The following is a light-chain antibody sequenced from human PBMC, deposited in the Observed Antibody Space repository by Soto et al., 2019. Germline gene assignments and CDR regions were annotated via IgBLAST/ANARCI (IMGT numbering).Light chain of an antibody. Sequence: VLTQSPGTLSLSPGERATLSCRASHSVNSAYLAWYQQTPGQAPRLLIYGASTRATGTPARFSGSGSGRQFTLTISSLQSEDSAVYYCQQYSNWPLTFGQGTRLEIK. V-gene: IGKV3-15*01. CDR1: HSVNSAY. CDR2: GAS. CDR3: QQYSNWPLT. J-gene: IGKJ5*01.